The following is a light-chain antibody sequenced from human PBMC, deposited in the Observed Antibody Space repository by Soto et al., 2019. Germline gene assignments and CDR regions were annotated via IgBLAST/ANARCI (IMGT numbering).Light chain of an antibody. CDR1: QGIRND. J-gene: IGKJ4*01. Sequence: ALQMTQTPSSLSASVGDRVTITCRASQGIRNDLGWYQQKPGKAPKLLIYAASSLQSGVPSRFSGSGSGTDFTLTISSLQPEDFATYYCLQDYNYPRTFGGGTKVEIK. CDR2: AAS. CDR3: LQDYNYPRT. V-gene: IGKV1-6*01.